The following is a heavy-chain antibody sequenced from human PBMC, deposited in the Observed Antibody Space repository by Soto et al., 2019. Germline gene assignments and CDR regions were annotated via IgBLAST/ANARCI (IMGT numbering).Heavy chain of an antibody. D-gene: IGHD7-27*01. CDR3: ARANWYFDY. V-gene: IGHV4-59*11. Sequence: PSETLSLTCTVSGGSINDHYWSWIRQPPGQGLEWIGYIYYSGSTNYSPSLKSRVTISVDTSKNQFSLKLSSLTAADTATYYCARANWYFDYWGQGTLVTVSS. CDR1: GGSINDHY. CDR2: IYYSGST. J-gene: IGHJ4*02.